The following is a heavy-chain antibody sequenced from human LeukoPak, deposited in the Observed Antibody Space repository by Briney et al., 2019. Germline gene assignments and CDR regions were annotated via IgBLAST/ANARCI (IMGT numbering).Heavy chain of an antibody. D-gene: IGHD2-2*01. V-gene: IGHV5-51*01. CDR2: IYPGDSDT. CDR1: GYSFTSYW. CDR3: ARHLGYCSSTSCYPYFDY. Sequence: GESLKISCKGSGYSFTSYWIGWVRQMPGKGLEWMGTIYPGDSDTRYSPSFQGQVTISADKSISTAYLQWSSLKASDTAMYYCARHLGYCSSTSCYPYFDYWGQGTLVTVSS. J-gene: IGHJ4*02.